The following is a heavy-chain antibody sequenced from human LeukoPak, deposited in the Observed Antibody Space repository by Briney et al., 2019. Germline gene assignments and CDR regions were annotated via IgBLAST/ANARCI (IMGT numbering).Heavy chain of an antibody. CDR2: IKQDGSNK. CDR3: AKDLSGYDSSDY. V-gene: IGHV3-7*01. CDR1: GFTFNTYW. Sequence: GGSLLLSCAAAGFTFNTYWMRWGRQAPGKGQEWVANIKQDGSNKYYADSVKCRFTISRDNSKNTLYLQMNSPRAEDTAVYYCAKDLSGYDSSDYWGQGTLVTVSS. J-gene: IGHJ4*02. D-gene: IGHD3-22*01.